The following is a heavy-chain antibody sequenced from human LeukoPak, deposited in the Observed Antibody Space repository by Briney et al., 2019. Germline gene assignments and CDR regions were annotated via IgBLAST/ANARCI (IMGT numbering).Heavy chain of an antibody. V-gene: IGHV4-34*01. D-gene: IGHD3-3*01. Sequence: SETLSLTCAVYGGSFSGYYWSWIRQPPGKGLEWIGEINHCGSTNYNPSLKSRVTISVDTSKNQFSLKLSSVTAADTAVYYCARAYTASNYDFWSGYYHNDYWGQGTLVTVSS. J-gene: IGHJ4*02. CDR1: GGSFSGYY. CDR2: INHCGST. CDR3: ARAYTASNYDFWSGYYHNDY.